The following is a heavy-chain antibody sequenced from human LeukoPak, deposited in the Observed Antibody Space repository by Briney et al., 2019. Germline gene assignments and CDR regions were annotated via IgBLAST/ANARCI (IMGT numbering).Heavy chain of an antibody. J-gene: IGHJ6*02. Sequence: GASVKVSCKASGYTFTSNYIHWVRQAPGQGLEWMGWISAYNGNTNYAQKLQGRVTMTTDTSTSTAYMELRSLRSDDTAVYYCARDGGSGIQLWLGYYYYGMDVWGQGTTVTVSS. CDR3: ARDGGSGIQLWLGYYYYGMDV. CDR2: ISAYNGNT. V-gene: IGHV1-18*04. D-gene: IGHD5-18*01. CDR1: GYTFTSNY.